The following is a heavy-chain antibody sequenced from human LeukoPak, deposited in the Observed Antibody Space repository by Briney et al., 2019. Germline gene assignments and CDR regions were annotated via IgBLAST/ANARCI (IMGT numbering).Heavy chain of an antibody. Sequence: SETLSLTCTVSGASISSSSYYWAWIRQPPGEGLEWIGRVYYSGTTYYNPSLQSRVTISVDTSRDQFSLKLSSVTAADTAVYYCARAYGDHADAFDIWGQGTMVTVSS. CDR1: GASISSSSYY. J-gene: IGHJ3*02. V-gene: IGHV4-39*01. D-gene: IGHD4-17*01. CDR3: ARAYGDHADAFDI. CDR2: VYYSGTT.